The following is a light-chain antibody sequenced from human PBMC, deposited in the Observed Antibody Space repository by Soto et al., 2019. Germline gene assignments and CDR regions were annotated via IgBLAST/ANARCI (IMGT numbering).Light chain of an antibody. Sequence: QSALTQPASVSGSPGQSITVSCTGSRNDVGNYNLVSWCQQSPGKAPKLLIYEDSKRPSGVSNRFSGSKSGDTASLTISGLQTEDEADYYCCSYTGATTAYVFGTGTKVHRP. V-gene: IGLV2-23*01. CDR1: RNDVGNYNL. J-gene: IGLJ1*01. CDR3: CSYTGATTAYV. CDR2: EDS.